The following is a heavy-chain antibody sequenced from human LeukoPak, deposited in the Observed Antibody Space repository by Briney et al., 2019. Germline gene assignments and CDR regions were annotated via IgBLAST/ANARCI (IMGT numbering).Heavy chain of an antibody. J-gene: IGHJ3*02. V-gene: IGHV4-59*01. D-gene: IGHD3-10*01. CDR1: NSSIISYY. Sequence: PSETLSLTCTVSNSSIISYYWSWIRQPPGKGLEWIGYIYYSGTTNYNPSLKSRVTMSVDTSKNQFSLKLSSVTAADTAVYYCARIRVNAFDIWGQGTMDTVSS. CDR3: ARIRVNAFDI. CDR2: IYYSGTT.